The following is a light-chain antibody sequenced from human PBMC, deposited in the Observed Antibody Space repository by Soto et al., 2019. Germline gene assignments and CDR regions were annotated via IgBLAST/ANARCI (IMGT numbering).Light chain of an antibody. CDR1: QSVSSSY. CDR3: QQYGSSQLT. V-gene: IGKV3-20*01. J-gene: IGKJ1*01. CDR2: GAS. Sequence: EIVLTHSPGTLSLSPGERATLSCRASQSVSSSYLAWYQQKHGQAPRLLIYGASSRATGIPDRFSGSGSGKDLTLRISRLEPEDFGVYYCQQYGSSQLTFGQGTKVEIK.